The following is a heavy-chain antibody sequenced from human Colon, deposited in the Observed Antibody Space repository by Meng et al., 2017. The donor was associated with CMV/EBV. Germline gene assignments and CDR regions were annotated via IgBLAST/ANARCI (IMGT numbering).Heavy chain of an antibody. CDR2: IDWNDDK. D-gene: IGHD2-15*01. CDR3: VRSTYCSGGSCFSENWFDP. V-gene: IGHV2-5*01. J-gene: IGHJ5*02. CDR1: GFSLTTYGAG. Sequence: SGPTLVKPTQTLTLTCTFSGFSLTTYGAGVGWIRQPPGKALEWLALIDWNDDKRYSPSLKSRLTITKDTSKNEVALTMTNMDPVDTATYYCVRSTYCSGGSCFSENWFDPRGRGTLVTVSS.